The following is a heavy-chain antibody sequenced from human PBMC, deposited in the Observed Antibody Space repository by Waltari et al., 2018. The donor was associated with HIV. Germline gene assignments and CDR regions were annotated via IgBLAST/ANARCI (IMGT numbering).Heavy chain of an antibody. Sequence: VQLVQSEAEVKQPGASVKVSCKPSGYTFITHDITWVRRAAGRGLGWMGWMSPHSGKVGYAQKFQGRVTLTGDASIDTAYLELTGLTSHDTAVYYCAISHRGAIFGDHWGQGTPVTVSS. CDR2: MSPHSGKV. J-gene: IGHJ5*02. D-gene: IGHD3-3*01. V-gene: IGHV1-8*01. CDR3: AISHRGAIFGDH. CDR1: GYTFITHD.